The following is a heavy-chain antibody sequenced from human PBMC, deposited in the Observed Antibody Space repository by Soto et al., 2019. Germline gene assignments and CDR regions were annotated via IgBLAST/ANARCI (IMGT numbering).Heavy chain of an antibody. J-gene: IGHJ6*02. V-gene: IGHV5-51*01. CDR2: TYPGDSDT. CDR3: ARQKGCSSTSCYRGRGTYYYYGIYV. CDR1: GYTFTSYR. Sequence: PGDSLKISYKGSGYTFTSYRIGRVRQIHGKGLQWMAITYPGDSDTRYSPSFQGQVTISADKSISTAYLQWSSLKASDTAMYYCARQKGCSSTSCYRGRGTYYYYGIYVWGQGTTVTVSS. D-gene: IGHD2-2*01.